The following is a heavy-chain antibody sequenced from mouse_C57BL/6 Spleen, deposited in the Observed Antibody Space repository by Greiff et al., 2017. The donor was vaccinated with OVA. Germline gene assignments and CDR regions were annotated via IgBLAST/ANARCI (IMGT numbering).Heavy chain of an antibody. Sequence: QVQLQQPGAELVKPGASVKLSCKASGYTFTSYWMHWVKQRPGRGLEWIGRIDPNSGGTKYNEKFKSKATLTVDKPSSTAYMQLSSLTSEDSAVYYWARGITTVVATDYYAMDYWGQGTSVTVSS. D-gene: IGHD1-1*01. CDR2: IDPNSGGT. CDR1: GYTFTSYW. CDR3: ARGITTVVATDYYAMDY. J-gene: IGHJ4*01. V-gene: IGHV1-72*01.